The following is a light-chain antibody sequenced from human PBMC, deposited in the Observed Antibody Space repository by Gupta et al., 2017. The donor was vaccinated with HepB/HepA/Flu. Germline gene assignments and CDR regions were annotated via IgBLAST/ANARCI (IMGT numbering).Light chain of an antibody. J-gene: IGLJ2*01. V-gene: IGLV3-1*01. Sequence: SSELTQPPSASVSPGQTASITCSGDKLGDKYACWYQQKPGQSPVLVIYQDSKRPSGIPERFSGSNSGNTATLTISGTQAMDEADYYCQAWDSSTVVFGGGTKLTVL. CDR3: QAWDSSTVV. CDR1: KLGDKY. CDR2: QDS.